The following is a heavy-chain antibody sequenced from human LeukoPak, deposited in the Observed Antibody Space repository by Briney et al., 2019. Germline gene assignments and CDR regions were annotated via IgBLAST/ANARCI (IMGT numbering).Heavy chain of an antibody. Sequence: ASVRVSCKASGYTFTGYYMHWVRQAPGQGLEWMGWINPNSGGTNYAQKFQGRVTMTRDTSISTAYMELSRLRSDDTAVYYCAQGGDLMITFGGVIVPNWFDPGGQGTLVTVSS. CDR2: INPNSGGT. J-gene: IGHJ5*02. CDR1: GYTFTGYY. V-gene: IGHV1-2*02. CDR3: AQGGDLMITFGGVIVPNWFDP. D-gene: IGHD3-16*02.